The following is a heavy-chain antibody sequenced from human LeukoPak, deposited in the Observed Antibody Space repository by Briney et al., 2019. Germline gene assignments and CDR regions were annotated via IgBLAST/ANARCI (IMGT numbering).Heavy chain of an antibody. V-gene: IGHV4-34*01. CDR1: GGSFSGYY. J-gene: IGHJ4*02. CDR2: INHSGST. CDR3: ARGGGYSGYYFDY. D-gene: IGHD1-26*01. Sequence: SETLSLTCAVYGGSFSGYYWSWIRQPPGKGLEWIGEINHSGSTNYNPSLKSRVTISVDTSKNQFSLKLSSVTAADTAVYYCARGGGYSGYYFDYWGQGTLVTVSS.